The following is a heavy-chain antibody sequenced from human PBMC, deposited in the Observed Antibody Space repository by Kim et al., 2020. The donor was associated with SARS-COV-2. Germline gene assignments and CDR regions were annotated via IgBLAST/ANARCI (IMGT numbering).Heavy chain of an antibody. V-gene: IGHV4-59*08. D-gene: IGHD6-13*01. CDR1: GGSISNYY. Sequence: SETLSLTCTVSGGSISNYYWSWIRQPPGKGLEWIGHFYYSGSTNYNPSLKSRVTISVDSSKNQFSLRLNSVTAADTAVYYCARHARIAADGTFVYWGQGTLVTVSS. CDR3: ARHARIAADGTFVY. CDR2: FYYSGST. J-gene: IGHJ4*02.